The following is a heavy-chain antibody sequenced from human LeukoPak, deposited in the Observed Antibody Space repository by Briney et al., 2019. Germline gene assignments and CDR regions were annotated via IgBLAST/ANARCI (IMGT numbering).Heavy chain of an antibody. J-gene: IGHJ5*02. Sequence: PSETLSLTCAVYGGSFSGYYWSWIRQPPGKGLERIGEINHSGSTNYNPSLKSRVTISVDTSKNQFSLKLSSVTAADTAVYYCARGQLVVPAAISVNWFDPWGQGTLVTVSS. V-gene: IGHV4-34*01. D-gene: IGHD2-2*01. CDR3: ARGQLVVPAAISVNWFDP. CDR2: INHSGST. CDR1: GGSFSGYY.